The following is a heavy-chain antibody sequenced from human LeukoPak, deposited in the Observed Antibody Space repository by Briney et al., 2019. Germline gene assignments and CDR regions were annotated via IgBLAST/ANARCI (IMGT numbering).Heavy chain of an antibody. CDR1: GFTFSGYS. V-gene: IGHV3-21*01. Sequence: GGSLRLSCAASGFTFSGYSMNWVRQAPGEGLEWVSSISSSSSYIYYADSVKGRFTISRDNAKNSLYLQMNSLRAEDTAVYYCARDGEMATIYFDYWGQGTLVTVSS. CDR3: ARDGEMATIYFDY. CDR2: ISSSSSYI. J-gene: IGHJ4*02. D-gene: IGHD5-24*01.